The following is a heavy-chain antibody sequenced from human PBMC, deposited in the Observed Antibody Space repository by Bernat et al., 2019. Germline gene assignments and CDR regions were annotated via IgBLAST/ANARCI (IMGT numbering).Heavy chain of an antibody. Sequence: QVQLVQSGAEVKKPGSSVKVSCKASGGTFSSYTISWVRQAPGQGLEWMGIINPSGGSTSYAQKFQGRVTMTRDTSTSTVYMELSSLRSEDTAVYYCARGGYYSGWLYYFDYWGQGTLVTVSS. CDR1: GGTFSSYT. D-gene: IGHD6-19*01. J-gene: IGHJ4*02. CDR2: INPSGGST. CDR3: ARGGYYSGWLYYFDY. V-gene: IGHV1-46*01.